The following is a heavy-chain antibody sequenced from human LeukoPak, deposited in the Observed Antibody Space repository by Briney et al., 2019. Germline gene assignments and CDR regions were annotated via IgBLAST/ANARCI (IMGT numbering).Heavy chain of an antibody. D-gene: IGHD2-21*02. CDR2: IYTSGST. Sequence: SETLSLTCTVSGGSISSGSYYWSWTRQPAGKGLEWIGRIYTSGSTNYNPSLKSRVTISVDTSKNQFSLKLSSVTAADTAVYYCARVVTARLWYFDLWGRGTLVTVSS. CDR1: GGSISSGSYY. CDR3: ARVVTARLWYFDL. J-gene: IGHJ2*01. V-gene: IGHV4-61*02.